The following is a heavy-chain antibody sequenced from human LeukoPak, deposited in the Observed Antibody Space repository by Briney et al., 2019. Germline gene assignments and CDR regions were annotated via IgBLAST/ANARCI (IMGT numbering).Heavy chain of an antibody. CDR2: IRGSGDNT. J-gene: IGHJ4*02. D-gene: IGHD2-21*01. CDR1: GFTFSNYA. V-gene: IGHV3-23*01. Sequence: AGGSLRLFCAVCGFTFSNYAMSWVRQASGKGLEWVSAIRGSGDNTYYADSVKGRFTVSRDNSKNTLHVQMKSLRAEDTAVYYCAKDFVVVHDNVNYFYYWGQGTLVTVSS. CDR3: AKDFVVVHDNVNYFYY.